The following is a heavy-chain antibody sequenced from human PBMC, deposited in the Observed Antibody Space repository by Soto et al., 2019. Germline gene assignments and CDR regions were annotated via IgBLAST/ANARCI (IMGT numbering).Heavy chain of an antibody. CDR2: ISWNSGSI. J-gene: IGHJ5*02. CDR3: AKDRTRRITIFGVVILPNWFDP. CDR1: GFTFDDYA. V-gene: IGHV3-9*01. Sequence: PGGSLRLSCAASGFTFDDYAMHWVRQAPGKGLEWVSGISWNSGSIGYADSVKGRFTISRDNAKNSLYLQMNSLRAEDTAVYYCAKDRTRRITIFGVVILPNWFDPWGQGTLVTVSS. D-gene: IGHD3-3*01.